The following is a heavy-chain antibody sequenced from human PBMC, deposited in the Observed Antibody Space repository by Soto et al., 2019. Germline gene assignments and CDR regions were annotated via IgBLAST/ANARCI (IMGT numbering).Heavy chain of an antibody. Sequence: SETLSLTCSVSGSSMTTYYWTWIRQPPGKGLEWMGYIYYSGTTTNYNPSLKSRVTLSVDTSKNQFSLKLSSVTAADTAVYYCARLGGSYAVPHFDYWGQGTLVTVSS. D-gene: IGHD1-26*01. J-gene: IGHJ4*02. CDR1: GSSMTTYY. CDR3: ARLGGSYAVPHFDY. V-gene: IGHV4-59*08. CDR2: IYYSGTT.